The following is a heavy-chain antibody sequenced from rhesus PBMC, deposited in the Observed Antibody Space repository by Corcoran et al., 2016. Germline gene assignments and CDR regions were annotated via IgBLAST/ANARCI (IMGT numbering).Heavy chain of an antibody. J-gene: IGHJ4*01. V-gene: IGHV4-122*02. Sequence: QLQLQESGPGLVKPSENLSLTCAVSGYSISSGYGWSWIRQPPGKGLEWIGIIVYSGSTSYNPSLKSRVTISRDTSKNQFSLKLSSVSAADTAVYYCARVGPYDLVDYWGQGVLVTVSS. CDR2: IVYSGST. D-gene: IGHD3-40*01. CDR3: ARVGPYDLVDY. CDR1: GYSISSGYG.